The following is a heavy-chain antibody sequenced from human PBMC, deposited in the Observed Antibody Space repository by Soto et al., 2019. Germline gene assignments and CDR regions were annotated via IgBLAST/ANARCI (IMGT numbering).Heavy chain of an antibody. D-gene: IGHD3-10*01. J-gene: IGHJ6*02. V-gene: IGHV3-23*01. CDR2: ISGGGGRT. Sequence: GSLRLSCAVSGFPLSSYVMTWVRQAPGKGLGWVSVISGGGGRTNYAESVKGRFTISRDNSENTLYLQMNSLSAEDTAVYYCAKSVTLVRGINPYSYGLYVWGQVTTVTVSS. CDR3: AKSVTLVRGINPYSYGLYV. CDR1: GFPLSSYV.